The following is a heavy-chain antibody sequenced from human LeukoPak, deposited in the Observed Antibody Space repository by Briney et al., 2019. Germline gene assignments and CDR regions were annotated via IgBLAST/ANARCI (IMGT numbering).Heavy chain of an antibody. D-gene: IGHD3-9*01. Sequence: SETLSLTCTVSGGSISSYYWSWIRQPPGKGLGWIGYIYYSGSTNYNPSLKSRVTISVDTSKNQFSLKLSSVTAADTAVYYCARDAVTGYYPVYYYYGMDVWGKGTTVTVSS. CDR2: IYYSGST. CDR1: GGSISSYY. J-gene: IGHJ6*04. CDR3: ARDAVTGYYPVYYYYGMDV. V-gene: IGHV4-59*01.